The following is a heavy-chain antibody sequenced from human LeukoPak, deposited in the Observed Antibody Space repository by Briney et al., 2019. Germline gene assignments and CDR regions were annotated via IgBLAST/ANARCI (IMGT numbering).Heavy chain of an antibody. CDR3: AKDRLIAEKYYFDY. D-gene: IGHD6-13*01. J-gene: IGHJ4*02. CDR2: ISGSGGST. CDR1: GFTFSSYA. V-gene: IGHV3-23*01. Sequence: GGSLTLSCAASGFTFSSYAMSWVRQAPGKGLEWVSAISGSGGSTYYADPVKGRFTISRDNSKNTLYLQMNSLRAEDTAVYYCAKDRLIAEKYYFDYWGQGTLVTVSS.